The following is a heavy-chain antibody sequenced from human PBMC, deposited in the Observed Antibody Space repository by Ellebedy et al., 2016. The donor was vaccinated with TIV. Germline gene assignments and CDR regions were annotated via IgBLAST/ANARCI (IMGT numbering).Heavy chain of an antibody. CDR1: GYSFTGFW. CDR2: IYPGDSDT. Sequence: KVSCKGSGYSFTGFWIGWVRQMPGKGLEYMGIIYPGDSDTSYSPSFQGQVTISATNSISTAYLQWSSLKASDTAMYYCARHAVGAADAFDIWGQGTMVTVSS. D-gene: IGHD6-19*01. J-gene: IGHJ3*02. V-gene: IGHV5-51*01. CDR3: ARHAVGAADAFDI.